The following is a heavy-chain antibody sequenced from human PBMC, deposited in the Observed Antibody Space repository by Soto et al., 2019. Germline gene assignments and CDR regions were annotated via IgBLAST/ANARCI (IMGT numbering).Heavy chain of an antibody. Sequence: EGQLEQSGAEVKKPGESLKISCKGSGYRFSNFWIAWVRQMPGKGLELRGSIYPGDSDTRFSPSFQGQVTISADRSINAAYLQWNSLKASDAAFYYCARGSGLKTRPRWYFDLWGRGTRVTVSS. CDR3: ARGSGLKTRPRWYFDL. CDR2: IYPGDSDT. CDR1: GYRFSNFW. J-gene: IGHJ2*01. V-gene: IGHV5-51*01. D-gene: IGHD2-21*01.